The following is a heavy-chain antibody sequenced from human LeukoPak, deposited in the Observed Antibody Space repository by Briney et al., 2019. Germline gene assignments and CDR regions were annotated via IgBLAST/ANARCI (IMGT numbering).Heavy chain of an antibody. CDR2: INIGGTNT. CDR3: ATDGAGFDT. V-gene: IGHV3-11*01. J-gene: IGHJ5*02. CDR1: GCTFNSYY. Sequence: GSLRLSCAASGCTFNSYYMSWIRQAPGKGLEWLSYINIGGTNTHYAYSVKGRFTISRDNAKKSLYLEMNNLRAEDRAVYYCATDGAGFDTWGQGVLVTVSS.